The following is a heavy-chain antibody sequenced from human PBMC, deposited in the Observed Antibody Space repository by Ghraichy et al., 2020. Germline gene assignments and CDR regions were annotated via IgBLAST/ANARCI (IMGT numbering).Heavy chain of an antibody. CDR2: LYYSGST. J-gene: IGHJ4*02. CDR1: GGSISSGIYY. CDR3: ARQGQNHPHYYFDY. Sequence: SETLSLTCTVSGGSISSGIYYWGWIRQPPGKGLEWIGYLYYSGSTSYNPSLKSRVTISVDTSKNQFSLKLSSVTAADTAVYYCARQGQNHPHYYFDYWGQGTLVTVSS. V-gene: IGHV4-39*01. D-gene: IGHD1-14*01.